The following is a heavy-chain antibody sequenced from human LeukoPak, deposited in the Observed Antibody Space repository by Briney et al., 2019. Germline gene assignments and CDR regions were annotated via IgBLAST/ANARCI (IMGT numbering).Heavy chain of an antibody. CDR1: GFTFSNYA. CDR3: AKCYYYDSSGYYYPDY. J-gene: IGHJ4*02. CDR2: ISGSGGST. Sequence: GGSLRLSCAASGFTFSNYAMTWVRQAPGKGLEWVSGISGSGGSTNYADSVRGRFTISRDNSKNTLYLQMNSPRVEDTAIYYCAKCYYYDSSGYYYPDYWGQGTLVTVSS. D-gene: IGHD3-22*01. V-gene: IGHV3-23*01.